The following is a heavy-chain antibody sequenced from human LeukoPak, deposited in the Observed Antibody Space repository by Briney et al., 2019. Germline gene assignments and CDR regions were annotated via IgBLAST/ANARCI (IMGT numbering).Heavy chain of an antibody. J-gene: IGHJ4*02. D-gene: IGHD5-24*01. Sequence: GGSLRLSCSASGFTFSGYAMHWVRQAPGKGLEYVSVISSNGGSTYYADSVKGRFTISRDNSKNTLYLQMISLRDEDAAVYYCVKDFGDAYNYFDFWGQGTPVTVSS. CDR1: GFTFSGYA. CDR3: VKDFGDAYNYFDF. CDR2: ISSNGGST. V-gene: IGHV3-64D*09.